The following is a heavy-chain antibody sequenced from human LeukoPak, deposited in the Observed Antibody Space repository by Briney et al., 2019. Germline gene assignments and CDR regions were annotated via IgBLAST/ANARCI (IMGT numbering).Heavy chain of an antibody. CDR2: ISGSGGRT. J-gene: IGHJ4*02. V-gene: IGHV3-23*01. CDR1: GFTFSTYA. CDR3: AREKTASGFFDY. D-gene: IGHD3-22*01. Sequence: GGSLRLSCAASGFTFSTYAMSWVRQAPGKGLEWVSAISGSGGRTYYADSVKGWFTISRDNSKNTLYLQMNSLRADDTAVYYCAREKTASGFFDYWGQGTLVTVSP.